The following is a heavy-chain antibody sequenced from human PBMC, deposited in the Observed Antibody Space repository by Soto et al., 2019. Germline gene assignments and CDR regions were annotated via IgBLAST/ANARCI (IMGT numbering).Heavy chain of an antibody. CDR1: GFTFSLYG. J-gene: IGHJ6*02. Sequence: QVQLVESGGGVVQPGRSLRLSCAASGFTFSLYGMHWVRQAPGKGLGWVAVIWYDGSNKFYADSVKGRFTISRDNSKNTLYLQMNSLRDEDTAVYDCARGLRGISFYGMDVWGQGTTVIVSS. D-gene: IGHD3-16*01. CDR2: IWYDGSNK. CDR3: ARGLRGISFYGMDV. V-gene: IGHV3-33*01.